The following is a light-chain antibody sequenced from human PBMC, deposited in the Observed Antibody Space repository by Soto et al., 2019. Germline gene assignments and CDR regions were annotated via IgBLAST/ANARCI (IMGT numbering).Light chain of an antibody. J-gene: IGLJ1*01. Sequence: QSALTQPRSVSGSPGQSVTISCTGTSSDVGGYTFVSWYQQHPAKAPKLMIYDVNRRPSGVPDRFSGSKSGNTAPLTISGLQAEDEADYYCCSYAGSYTLYVFGTGTKVTVL. CDR1: SSDVGGYTF. V-gene: IGLV2-11*01. CDR2: DVN. CDR3: CSYAGSYTLYV.